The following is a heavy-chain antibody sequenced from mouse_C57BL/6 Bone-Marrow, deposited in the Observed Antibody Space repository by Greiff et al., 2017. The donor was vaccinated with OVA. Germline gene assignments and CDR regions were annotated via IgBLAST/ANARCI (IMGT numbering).Heavy chain of an antibody. V-gene: IGHV2-6-1*01. CDR2: IWSDGST. CDR3: ARHGSYLYFDY. Sequence: VQLQESGPGLVAPSQSLSITCTVSGFSLTSYGVHWVRQPPGKGLEWLVVIWSDGSTTYNSALKSRLSLSKANSQSQVCVKMHSLQTDDTAMYYCARHGSYLYFDYWGQGTTLTVSS. CDR1: GFSLTSYG. D-gene: IGHD2-12*01. J-gene: IGHJ2*01.